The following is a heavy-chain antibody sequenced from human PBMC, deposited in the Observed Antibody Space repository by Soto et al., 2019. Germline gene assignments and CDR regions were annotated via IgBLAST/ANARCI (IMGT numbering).Heavy chain of an antibody. D-gene: IGHD1-1*01. Sequence: PGGSLRLSCAASGFAFSDYYMSWIRQAPGKGLEWISYISTSSSYTNYADSVKGRFTISRDNAKKSLYLQMNSLRAEDTAVYYCVRGDNWNDEASDYWGQGTLVTAPQ. CDR3: VRGDNWNDEASDY. V-gene: IGHV3-11*06. CDR1: GFAFSDYY. J-gene: IGHJ4*02. CDR2: ISTSSSYT.